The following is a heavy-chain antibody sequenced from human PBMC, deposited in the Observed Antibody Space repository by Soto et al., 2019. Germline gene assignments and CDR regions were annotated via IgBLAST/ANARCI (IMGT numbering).Heavy chain of an antibody. J-gene: IGHJ4*02. CDR3: ARDRGSGSYLFGY. CDR1: GYCFTSYY. D-gene: IGHD1-26*01. Sequence: GASVQDSCWESGYCFTSYYIHWVRQDPGQGLEWLGRINPSGGGTSYAQVFQGRVSLTRDTSTSTVYIEMCSLRYEDTAAYYCARDRGSGSYLFGYWGQGTLVTVSS. CDR2: INPSGGGT. V-gene: IGHV1-46*01.